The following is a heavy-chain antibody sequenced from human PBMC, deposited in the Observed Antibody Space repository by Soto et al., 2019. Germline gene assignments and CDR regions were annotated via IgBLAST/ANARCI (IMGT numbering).Heavy chain of an antibody. CDR3: ARQAGAFGYYMDV. V-gene: IGHV4-39*01. CDR2: SYYSGTT. J-gene: IGHJ6*03. CDR1: GGSISSSDYY. Sequence: QLQLQESGPGLVKPSETLSLTCTVSGGSISSSDYYWGWIRQPPGKGLEWIGASYYSGTTYYSPCLQSRVTISVDTSKNQFSLKMRSVTATDTAVYFCARQAGAFGYYMDVWGKGPTVTVSS. D-gene: IGHD3-3*02.